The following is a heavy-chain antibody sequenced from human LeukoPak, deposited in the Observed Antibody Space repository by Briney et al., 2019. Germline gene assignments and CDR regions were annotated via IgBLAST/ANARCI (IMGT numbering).Heavy chain of an antibody. V-gene: IGHV1-69*06. CDR1: GGTFSSYA. CDR2: IIPIFGTA. CDR3: ARGLWFGEFAFDY. D-gene: IGHD3-10*01. Sequence: ASVKVSCKASGGTFSSYAISWVRQAPGQGLEWMGGIIPIFGTASYAQKFQGRVTITADKSTSTAYMELSSLRSEDTAVYYCARGLWFGEFAFDYWGQGTLVTVSS. J-gene: IGHJ4*02.